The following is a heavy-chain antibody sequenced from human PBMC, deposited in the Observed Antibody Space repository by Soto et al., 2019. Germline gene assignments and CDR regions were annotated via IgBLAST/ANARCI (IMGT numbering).Heavy chain of an antibody. V-gene: IGHV2-5*02. D-gene: IGHD3-3*01. CDR1: GFSLTTSGVG. CDR2: IYWDDDK. J-gene: IGHJ4*02. Sequence: QITLNEPGPTVVRPTETLTLTCRFSGFSLTTSGVGVGWIRQSPGNAPEWLALIYWDDDKRYSASLKSRLTITKDTSKNQVVLTVSDLDPTDTATYYCAHRVLRTVFGLVTTTAIYFDFWGQGTPVAVSS. CDR3: AHRVLRTVFGLVTTTAIYFDF.